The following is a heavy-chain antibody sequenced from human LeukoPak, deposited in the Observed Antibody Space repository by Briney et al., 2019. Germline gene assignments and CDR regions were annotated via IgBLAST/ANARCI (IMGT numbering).Heavy chain of an antibody. V-gene: IGHV3-23*01. D-gene: IGHD6-19*01. J-gene: IGHJ5*02. CDR3: ARALAVTGTGGFDP. Sequence: GGSLRLSCAASGFNFANHAMSWVRQTPGKGLEWVSAISGGGDITYYADSVTGRFTISRDNSKDTLFLQMHSLRPGDTAVYYCARALAVTGTGGFDPWGQGTLVTVSS. CDR2: ISGGGDIT. CDR1: GFNFANHA.